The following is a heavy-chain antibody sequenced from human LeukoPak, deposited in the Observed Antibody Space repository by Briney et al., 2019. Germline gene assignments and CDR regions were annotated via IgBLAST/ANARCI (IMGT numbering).Heavy chain of an antibody. CDR2: IYHSGST. CDR3: ARLRWLAHIDY. Sequence: SETLSLTCTVSGGSVSSHYWGWIRQPPGKGLEWIGSIYHSGSTYYNPSLKSRVTISVDTSKNQFSLKLSSVTAADTAVYYCARLRWLAHIDYWGQGTLVTVSS. J-gene: IGHJ4*02. D-gene: IGHD6-19*01. V-gene: IGHV4-38-2*02. CDR1: GGSVSSHY.